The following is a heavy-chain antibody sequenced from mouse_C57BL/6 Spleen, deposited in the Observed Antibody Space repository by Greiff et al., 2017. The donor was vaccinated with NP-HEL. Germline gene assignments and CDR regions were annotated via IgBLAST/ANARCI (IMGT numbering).Heavy chain of an antibody. CDR2: IDPETGGT. J-gene: IGHJ2*01. D-gene: IGHD3-2*02. V-gene: IGHV1-15*01. CDR1: GYTFTDYE. Sequence: LVESGAELVRPGASVTLSCKASGYTFTDYEMHWVKQTPVHGLEWIGAIDPETGGTAYNQKFKGKAILTADKSSSTAYMELRSLTSEDSAVYYRTRGVDSSGYFDYWGQGTTLTVSS. CDR3: TRGVDSSGYFDY.